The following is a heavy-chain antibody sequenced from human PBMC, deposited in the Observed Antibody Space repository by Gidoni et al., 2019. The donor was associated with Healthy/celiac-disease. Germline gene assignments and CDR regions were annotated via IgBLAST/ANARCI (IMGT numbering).Heavy chain of an antibody. V-gene: IGHV3-23*01. Sequence: EVQLLESGGGLVQPGGSLRLSCAASGFTFSSYAMSWVRQAPGKGLEWVSAISGSGGSTYYADSVKGRFTISRDNSKNTLYLQMNSLRAEDTAVYYCAKDRLYDSSGYYYARDKDAFDIWGQGTMVTVSS. CDR1: GFTFSSYA. J-gene: IGHJ3*02. CDR3: AKDRLYDSSGYYYARDKDAFDI. CDR2: ISGSGGST. D-gene: IGHD3-22*01.